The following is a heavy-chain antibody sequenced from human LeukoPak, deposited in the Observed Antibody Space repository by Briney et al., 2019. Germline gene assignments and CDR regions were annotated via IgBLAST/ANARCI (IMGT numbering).Heavy chain of an antibody. D-gene: IGHD1-26*01. CDR1: GASISSYGYQ. Sequence: PSETLSPTCTVSGASISSYGYQWSWIRQPAGKGLEWIVRTYIDGTTNYNPSLESRVTISIDTSKNQFSLKLSSVIAADTAIYYCTRGDSGNLAEDDWGQGTLVTVSS. CDR2: TYIDGTT. V-gene: IGHV4-61*02. CDR3: TRGDSGNLAEDD. J-gene: IGHJ4*02.